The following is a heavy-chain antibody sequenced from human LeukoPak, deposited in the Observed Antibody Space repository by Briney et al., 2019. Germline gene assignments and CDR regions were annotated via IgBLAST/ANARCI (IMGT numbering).Heavy chain of an antibody. D-gene: IGHD3-3*01. CDR2: ISGYNGNT. CDR1: GYTLTSYG. V-gene: IGHV1-18*01. CDR3: ARVVSGSGFSIY. J-gene: IGHJ4*02. Sequence: ASVKVSCKASGYTLTSYGISWVRQAPGQGLEWMGWISGYNGNTNYAQKFQGRVTMTTDTSTSTAYMELRSLRSDDTAVYYCARVVSGSGFSIYWGQGTLVTVSS.